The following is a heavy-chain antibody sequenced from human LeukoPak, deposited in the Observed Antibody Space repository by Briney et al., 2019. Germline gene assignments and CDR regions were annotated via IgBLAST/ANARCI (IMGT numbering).Heavy chain of an antibody. CDR2: INPNSGGT. J-gene: IGHJ5*02. D-gene: IGHD6-13*01. Sequence: ASVKVSCKASGYTFTGYYMHWVRQAPGQGLEWMGWINPNSGGTNYAQKFQGRVTMTRDTSTSTVYMELSSLRSEDTAVYYCARDGRYSSSWYPSNWFDPWGQGTLVTVSS. CDR3: ARDGRYSSSWYPSNWFDP. CDR1: GYTFTGYY. V-gene: IGHV1-2*02.